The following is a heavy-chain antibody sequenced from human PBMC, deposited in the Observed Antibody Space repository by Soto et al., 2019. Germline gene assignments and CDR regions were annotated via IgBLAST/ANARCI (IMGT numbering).Heavy chain of an antibody. D-gene: IGHD5-18*01. V-gene: IGHV4-39*01. J-gene: IGHJ6*02. CDR2: IFYSGST. CDR1: AGSISSSSYY. Sequence: SETLSLTCAVSAGSISSSSYYWGWIRQPPGKGLEWIGSIFYSGSTYYNPSLKSRVTISVDTSKNQFSLKLSSVTAADTAVYYCACIFSGGYSYGFYCDRMDVWGQGTTVTVS. CDR3: ACIFSGGYSYGFYCDRMDV.